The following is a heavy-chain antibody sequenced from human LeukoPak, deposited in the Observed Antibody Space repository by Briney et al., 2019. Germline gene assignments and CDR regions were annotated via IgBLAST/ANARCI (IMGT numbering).Heavy chain of an antibody. CDR1: GFTFSDYY. J-gene: IGHJ3*02. CDR2: ISSSGSTI. CDR3: AKDVIVRDGGDAFDI. V-gene: IGHV3-11*01. D-gene: IGHD5-24*01. Sequence: GGSLRLSCAASGFTFSDYYMSWIRQAPGKGLEWVSYISSSGSTIYYADSVKGRFTISRDNAKNSLYLQMNSLRAEDTALYYCAKDVIVRDGGDAFDIWGQGTMVTVSS.